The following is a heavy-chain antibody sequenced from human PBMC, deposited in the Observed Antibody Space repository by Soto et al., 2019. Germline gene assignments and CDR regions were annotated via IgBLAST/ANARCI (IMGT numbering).Heavy chain of an antibody. D-gene: IGHD4-17*01. V-gene: IGHV6-1*01. CDR1: GDSVSSNSAA. Sequence: PSQTLSLTCAISGDSVSSNSAAWNWIRQSPSRGLEWLGRTYYRSKWYNDYAVSVKSRITINPDTSKSQFSLQLNSVTPEDTAVYYCVRDLLLGGDYVNWFDPWRQGTLVTVSS. CDR3: VRDLLLGGDYVNWFDP. CDR2: TYYRSKWYN. J-gene: IGHJ5*02.